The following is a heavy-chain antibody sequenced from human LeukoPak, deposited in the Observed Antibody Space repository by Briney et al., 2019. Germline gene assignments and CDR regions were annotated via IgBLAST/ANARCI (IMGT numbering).Heavy chain of an antibody. D-gene: IGHD1-26*01. V-gene: IGHV3-23*01. CDR1: GFTFSSNA. CDR3: AKSGGSSSPPFDY. CDR2: ISGSGGST. J-gene: IGHJ4*02. Sequence: GGSLKPSCATSGFTFSSNAMSRVRPAPGKGLEGVSAISGSGGSTYYADSVKGRFTISRDNSKNTLYLQMNSLRAEDTAVYYCAKSGGSSSPPFDYWGQGTLVTVSS.